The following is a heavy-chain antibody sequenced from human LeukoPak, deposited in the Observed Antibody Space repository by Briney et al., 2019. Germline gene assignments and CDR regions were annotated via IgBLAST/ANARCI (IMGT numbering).Heavy chain of an antibody. CDR3: AKESRITMVRGVIIPDYYFDY. CDR2: ISGSGGST. D-gene: IGHD3-10*01. V-gene: IGHV3-23*01. Sequence: GGSLRLSCVASGFTFSSYAMSWVRQAPGKGLEWVSAISGSGGSTYYADSVKGRFTISRDNSKNTLYLQMNSLRAEDTAVYYCAKESRITMVRGVIIPDYYFDYWGQGNLVTVSS. CDR1: GFTFSSYA. J-gene: IGHJ4*02.